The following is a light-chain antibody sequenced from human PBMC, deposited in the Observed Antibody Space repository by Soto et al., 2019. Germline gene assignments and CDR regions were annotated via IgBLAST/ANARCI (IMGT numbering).Light chain of an antibody. J-gene: IGLJ1*01. CDR1: SSDVGGYNY. CDR2: DVS. Sequence: QSALTQPASVSGSPGQSITISCTGTSSDVGGYNYVSWYQQQPGKAPKFMIYDVSNRPSGVSNRFSGSKSGNTASLTISGPQAEDEADYYCCSYTTSNTRQIVFGTGTRSPS. CDR3: CSYTTSNTRQIV. V-gene: IGLV2-14*01.